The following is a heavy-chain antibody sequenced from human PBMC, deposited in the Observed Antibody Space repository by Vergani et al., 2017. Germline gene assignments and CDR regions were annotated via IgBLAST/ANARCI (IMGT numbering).Heavy chain of an antibody. V-gene: IGHV3-21*02. Sequence: EVQLVESGGGLVPPGRSLRLSCAASGFSFGDYAMTWVRQAPGKGLEWVAFISSSSSYIYYADSVKGRFTISRDNAKNSLYLQMNSLRAEDTAVYYCARGLEDYYDSSGYLGGMDVWGQGTTVTVSS. CDR3: ARGLEDYYDSSGYLGGMDV. CDR1: GFSFGDYA. CDR2: ISSSSSYI. J-gene: IGHJ6*02. D-gene: IGHD3-22*01.